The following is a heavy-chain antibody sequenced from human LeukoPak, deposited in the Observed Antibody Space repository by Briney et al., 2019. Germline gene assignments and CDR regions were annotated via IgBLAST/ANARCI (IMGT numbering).Heavy chain of an antibody. V-gene: IGHV3-30*02. CDR1: GFTFSNYG. Sequence: HPGGSLRLSCAASGFTFSNYGMHWVRQAPGKGLEWVAFIRYDGSNKYYADSVRGRFTISRDNSQNTLFVQMNSLRAEDTAVYYCAGAIVHSPFHGLGYFDLWGRGTLVTVSS. D-gene: IGHD6-6*01. CDR3: AGAIVHSPFHGLGYFDL. CDR2: IRYDGSNK. J-gene: IGHJ2*01.